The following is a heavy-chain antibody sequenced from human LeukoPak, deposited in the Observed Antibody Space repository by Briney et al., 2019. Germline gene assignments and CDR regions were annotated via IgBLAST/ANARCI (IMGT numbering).Heavy chain of an antibody. J-gene: IGHJ4*02. Sequence: QCVSAITGSGATTYYADSLKGRFTISRDNSKNPLYVQMNSLRAEDTAVYYCATERNWVFDYWGQGTLVTVSS. D-gene: IGHD7-27*01. V-gene: IGHV3-23*01. CDR3: ATERNWVFDY. CDR2: ITGSGATT.